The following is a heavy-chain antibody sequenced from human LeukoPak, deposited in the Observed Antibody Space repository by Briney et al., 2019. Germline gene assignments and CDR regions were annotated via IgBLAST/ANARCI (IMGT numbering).Heavy chain of an antibody. J-gene: IGHJ5*02. CDR3: ARASDPWLQLT. CDR1: GFTFSNYW. Sequence: GGSLRLPCAASGFTFSNYWMIWVRQAPGKGLEWVGNIKQDGSEKRYADSVRGRFTISRDNAQTSLYLQMNSLRAEDTAVYYCARASDPWLQLTWGQGTLVTVSS. V-gene: IGHV3-7*05. CDR2: IKQDGSEK. D-gene: IGHD5-24*01.